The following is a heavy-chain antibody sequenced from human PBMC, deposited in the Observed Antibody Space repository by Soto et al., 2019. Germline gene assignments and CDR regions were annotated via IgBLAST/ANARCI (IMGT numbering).Heavy chain of an antibody. CDR1: GFTVSSNY. V-gene: IGHV3-66*01. D-gene: IGHD1-26*01. J-gene: IGHJ6*02. CDR3: ASEVLLYGMDV. Sequence: HPGGSLRLSCAASGFTVSSNYMSWVRQAPGKGLEWVSVIYSGGSTHYADSVKGSFTISRDNTKNTLYLQMHSLRAQDTAVYYCASEVLLYGMDVWGQGTTLTVSS. CDR2: IYSGGST.